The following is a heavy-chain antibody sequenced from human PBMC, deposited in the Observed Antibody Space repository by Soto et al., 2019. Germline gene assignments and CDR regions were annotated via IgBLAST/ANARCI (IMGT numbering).Heavy chain of an antibody. Sequence: GGSLRLSCAASGFTFSSYGMHWVRQAPGKGLEWVAVISYDGSNKYYADSVKGRFTISRDNSKNTLYLQMNGLRAEDTAVYYCAKNSGLWSGELLMDGYYYGMDVWGQGTTVTVSS. CDR1: GFTFSSYG. D-gene: IGHD3-10*01. J-gene: IGHJ6*02. CDR2: ISYDGSNK. CDR3: AKNSGLWSGELLMDGYYYGMDV. V-gene: IGHV3-30*18.